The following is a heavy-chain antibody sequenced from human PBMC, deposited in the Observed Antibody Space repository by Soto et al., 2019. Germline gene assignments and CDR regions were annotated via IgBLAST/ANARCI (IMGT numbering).Heavy chain of an antibody. D-gene: IGHD6-13*01. CDR1: GDSVSSNSAA. J-gene: IGHJ4*02. CDR3: AREGGDSSSWYFDC. CDR2: TYYRSKWNN. V-gene: IGHV6-1*01. Sequence: SQTLSLTCAISGDSVSSNSAAWNWVRQSPSRGLEWLGRTYYRSKWNNDYAVSVKRRITINPDTSKNQFSLQLNSVTPEDTAVYYCAREGGDSSSWYFDCWGQGTLVTVSS.